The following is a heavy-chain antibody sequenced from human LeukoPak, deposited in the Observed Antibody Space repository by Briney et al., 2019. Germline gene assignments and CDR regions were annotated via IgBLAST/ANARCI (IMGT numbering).Heavy chain of an antibody. CDR3: ARDNSVGDTAWWFDP. V-gene: IGHV1-46*01. J-gene: IGHJ5*02. CDR2: INPSGSST. Sequence: SVKVSCKASGYTFTSYYMHWVRQAPGQGLEWMGLINPSGSSTSYAQKFQGRLSLTRDMSTSTDYMELSSLRSEDTAVYYCARDNSVGDTAWWFDPWGQGTLVTVSS. D-gene: IGHD1-26*01. CDR1: GYTFTSYY.